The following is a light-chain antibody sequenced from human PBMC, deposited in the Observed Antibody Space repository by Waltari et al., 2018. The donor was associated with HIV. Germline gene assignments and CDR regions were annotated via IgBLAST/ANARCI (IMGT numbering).Light chain of an antibody. CDR2: DVS. CDR3: CSYAGSYTLYV. CDR1: SSAVGGCNY. Sequence: QSALTQPRPVSGSPGPSVPIACTGTSSAVGGCNYVSWYQQHPGQAPKLMIYDVSKRPSGVPDRFSGSKSGNTASLTISGLQAEDEADYYCCSYAGSYTLYVFGTGTKVTVL. V-gene: IGLV2-11*01. J-gene: IGLJ1*01.